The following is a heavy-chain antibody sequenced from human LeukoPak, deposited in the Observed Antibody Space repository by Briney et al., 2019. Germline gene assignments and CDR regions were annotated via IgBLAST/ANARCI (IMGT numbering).Heavy chain of an antibody. CDR1: GGSISSYY. J-gene: IGHJ4*02. Sequence: PSETLSLTCTVSGGSISSYYWSWIRQPPGKGLEWIGYIYYSGSTNYNPSLKSRDTISVDTSKNQFSLKLSSVTAADTAVYYCARAPYGARFDYWGQGTLVTVSS. CDR3: ARAPYGARFDY. V-gene: IGHV4-59*01. D-gene: IGHD3-10*01. CDR2: IYYSGST.